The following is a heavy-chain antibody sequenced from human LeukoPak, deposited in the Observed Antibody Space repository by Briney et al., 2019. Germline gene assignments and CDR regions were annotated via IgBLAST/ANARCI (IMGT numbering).Heavy chain of an antibody. CDR3: AKDGYGSGSSHPKNWFDP. Sequence: PGRSLRLSCAASGFTFSSYGMHWVRQAPGKGLVWVAVISYDGSNKYYADSVKGRFTISRDNSKNTLYLQMNSLRAEDTAVYYCAKDGYGSGSSHPKNWFDPWGQGTLVTVSS. V-gene: IGHV3-30*18. CDR1: GFTFSSYG. D-gene: IGHD3-10*01. J-gene: IGHJ5*02. CDR2: ISYDGSNK.